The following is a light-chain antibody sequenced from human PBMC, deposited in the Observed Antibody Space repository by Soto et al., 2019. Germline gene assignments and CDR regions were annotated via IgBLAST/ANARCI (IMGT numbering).Light chain of an antibody. V-gene: IGKV3-15*01. J-gene: IGKJ4*02. CDR1: QSVSSN. CDR2: GAY. CDR3: QQYNSWPRT. Sequence: DIVVSQSPATLTVSPGARSTLSCMASQSVSSNLAWYQQKPGQAPRLLIYGAYTRATGITARFSGSGSGTEFTLAISSLQSEDFAIYYCQQYNSWPRTVGRGTKVEIK.